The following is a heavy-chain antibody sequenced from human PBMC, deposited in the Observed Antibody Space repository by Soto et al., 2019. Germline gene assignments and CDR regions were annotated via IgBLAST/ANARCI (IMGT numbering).Heavy chain of an antibody. CDR1: GFTFSSYG. V-gene: IGHV3-33*01. CDR2: IWYDGSNK. Sequence: QVQLVESGGGVVQPGRSLRLSCAASGFTFSSYGMHWVRQAPGKGLEWVAVIWYDGSNKYYADSVKGRFTISRDNSXTTLYLQMNSLRAEDTAVYYCARGARYYYDSTPPDYWGQGTLVTVSS. J-gene: IGHJ4*02. CDR3: ARGARYYYDSTPPDY. D-gene: IGHD3-22*01.